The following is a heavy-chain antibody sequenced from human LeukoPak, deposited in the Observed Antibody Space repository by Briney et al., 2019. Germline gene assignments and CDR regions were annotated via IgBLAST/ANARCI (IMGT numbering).Heavy chain of an antibody. D-gene: IGHD3-9*01. J-gene: IGHJ5*02. CDR2: ISGSDGST. Sequence: GGSLRLSCAASGFTFSSYAMSWVRQAPGKGLEWVSAISGSDGSTYYADSVKGRFTISRDNSKNTLYLQMNSLRAEDTAVYYCAKSPRYYDILTGSWFDPWGQGTLVTVSS. CDR3: AKSPRYYDILTGSWFDP. V-gene: IGHV3-23*01. CDR1: GFTFSSYA.